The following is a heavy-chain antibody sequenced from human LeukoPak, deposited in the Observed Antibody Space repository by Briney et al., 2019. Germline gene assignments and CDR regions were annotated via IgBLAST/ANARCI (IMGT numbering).Heavy chain of an antibody. D-gene: IGHD6-13*01. J-gene: IGHJ1*01. Sequence: SETLSLTCTFSGGSISSYYWSWIRQPAGKGLEWIGRIQTSGSTSYNPSLKSRVTMSVDMSKNQFSLKLSSVTAADTAVYYCGKEWFYSSSWYGYFQHWGQGTLVTVSS. CDR1: GGSISSYY. CDR3: GKEWFYSSSWYGYFQH. V-gene: IGHV4-4*07. CDR2: IQTSGST.